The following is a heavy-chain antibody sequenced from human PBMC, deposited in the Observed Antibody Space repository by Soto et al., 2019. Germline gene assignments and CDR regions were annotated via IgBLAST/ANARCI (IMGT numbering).Heavy chain of an antibody. CDR2: ISAYNGNT. D-gene: IGHD6-19*01. CDR1: GYTFTSYG. V-gene: IGHV1-18*01. J-gene: IGHJ4*02. CDR3: ARDSFPELWQVKGFDY. Sequence: GASVKVSCKASGYTFTSYGISWVRQAPGQGLEWMGWISAYNGNTNYAQKLQGRVTMTTDTSTSTAYMELRSLRSDDTAVYYCARDSFPELWQVKGFDYWGQGTLVTVSS.